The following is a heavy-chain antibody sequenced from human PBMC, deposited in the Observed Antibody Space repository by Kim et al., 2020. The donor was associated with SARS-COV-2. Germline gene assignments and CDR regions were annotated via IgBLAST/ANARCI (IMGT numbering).Heavy chain of an antibody. J-gene: IGHJ4*01. CDR3: SKTDDGCGHCVDAFYY. V-gene: IGHV3-23*01. Sequence: GGSLRLSCAASGFTFSSSAMSWVRQAPGKGLEWVSAMRGSGGRTYYADSVQGLLTISRDNAKNTLYLPMNSMRAKDLALYSCSKTDDGCGHCVDAFYYWG. D-gene: IGHD2-21*01. CDR1: GFTFSSSA. CDR2: MRGSGGRT.